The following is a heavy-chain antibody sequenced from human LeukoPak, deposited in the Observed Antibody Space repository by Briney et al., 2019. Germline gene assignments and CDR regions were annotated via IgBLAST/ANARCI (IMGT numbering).Heavy chain of an antibody. D-gene: IGHD5-24*01. V-gene: IGHV4-59*01. CDR2: IYYSGST. Sequence: NPSETLSLTCTVSGGSISSYYWSWIRQPPGKGLEWIGYIYYSGSTNYNPSLKSRVTISVDTSKNRFSLKLSSVTAADTAVYYCARGLDGYYPFDYWGQGTLVTVSS. CDR1: GGSISSYY. J-gene: IGHJ4*02. CDR3: ARGLDGYYPFDY.